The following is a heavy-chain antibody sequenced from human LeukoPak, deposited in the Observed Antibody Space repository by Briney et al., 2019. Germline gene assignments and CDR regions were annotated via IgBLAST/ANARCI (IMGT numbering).Heavy chain of an antibody. D-gene: IGHD1-14*01. CDR1: GGSISSTNYY. V-gene: IGHV4-39*01. Sequence: SEALSLTCTVSGGSISSTNYYWGWIRQPPGKGLEWIGTIYYSGSGSTYYNPSLKSRVTMSIDTSKNQFSLRLSSVTAADTAVYYCVRVWTGDFYHGMDVWGQGTTVTVSS. CDR2: IYYSGSGST. CDR3: VRVWTGDFYHGMDV. J-gene: IGHJ6*02.